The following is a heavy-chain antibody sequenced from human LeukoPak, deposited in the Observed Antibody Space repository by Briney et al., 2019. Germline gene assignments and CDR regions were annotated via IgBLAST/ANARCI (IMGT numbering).Heavy chain of an antibody. CDR3: AREVYYDFWSGYYPENYYYYYMDV. Sequence: PSETLSLTCTVSGGSISSYYWNWIRQPPGKGLEWIGYIYYSGSTNYNPSLKSRVSISLDTSNNQFSLNLNSVTAADTAVYYCAREVYYDFWSGYYPENYYYYYMDVWGKGTTVTVSS. CDR2: IYYSGST. D-gene: IGHD3-3*01. V-gene: IGHV4-59*01. J-gene: IGHJ6*03. CDR1: GGSISSYY.